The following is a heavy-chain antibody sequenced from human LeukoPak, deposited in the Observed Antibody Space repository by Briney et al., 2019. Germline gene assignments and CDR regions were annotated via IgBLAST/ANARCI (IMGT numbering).Heavy chain of an antibody. CDR2: ISAYNGNT. Sequence: ASVKVSCKASVYTFTNYSINGVRQAPGQGLEWMGWISAYNGNTKYAQKVQGRVTMTTDTSTSTAYMELRSLRSDDTAVYYCARGLGGSGSYFLTFDYWGQGTLVTVSS. J-gene: IGHJ4*02. CDR3: ARGLGGSGSYFLTFDY. D-gene: IGHD1-26*01. CDR1: VYTFTNYS. V-gene: IGHV1-18*01.